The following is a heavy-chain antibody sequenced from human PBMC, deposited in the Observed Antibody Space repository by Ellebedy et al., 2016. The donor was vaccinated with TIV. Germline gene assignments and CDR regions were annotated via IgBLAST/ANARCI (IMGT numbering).Heavy chain of an antibody. J-gene: IGHJ3*02. V-gene: IGHV3-43*01. CDR2: ISWDGGST. CDR1: GFTFDDYT. Sequence: GGSLRLSCAASGFTFDDYTMHWVRQAPGKGLEWVSLISWDGGSTYYADSVKGRFTISRDNSKNSLYLQMNSLRTEDTALYYCASFGLDAFDIWGQGTMVTVSS. CDR3: ASFGLDAFDI. D-gene: IGHD3-10*01.